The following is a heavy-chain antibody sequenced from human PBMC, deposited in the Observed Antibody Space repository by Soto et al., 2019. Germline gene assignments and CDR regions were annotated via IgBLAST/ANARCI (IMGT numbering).Heavy chain of an antibody. J-gene: IGHJ6*02. CDR1: GFTFSSYG. D-gene: IGHD2-2*01. Sequence: GGSLRLSCAASGFTFSSYGMHWVRQAPGKGLEWVAVISYDGSNKYYADSVKGRFTISRDNSKNTLYLQMNSLRAEDTAVYYCAKDLGRNIVLVPAAMPYYYYYGMDVWGQGTTVTVSS. V-gene: IGHV3-30*18. CDR2: ISYDGSNK. CDR3: AKDLGRNIVLVPAAMPYYYYYGMDV.